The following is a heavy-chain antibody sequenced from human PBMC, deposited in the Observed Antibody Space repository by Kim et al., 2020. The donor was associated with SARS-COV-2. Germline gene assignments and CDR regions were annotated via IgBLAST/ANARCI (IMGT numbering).Heavy chain of an antibody. CDR3: VKVRPEVGYDY. Sequence: GGSLRLSCAASGFTFSSYWMHWVRHVPGKGLVWVSRINSDGTTTNYADSVKGRFSISRDNAKNTLYLQMNSLRAEDTAVYSCVKVRPEVGYDYWGQGTLV. V-gene: IGHV3-74*01. CDR2: INSDGTTT. D-gene: IGHD1-26*01. CDR1: GFTFSSYW. J-gene: IGHJ4*02.